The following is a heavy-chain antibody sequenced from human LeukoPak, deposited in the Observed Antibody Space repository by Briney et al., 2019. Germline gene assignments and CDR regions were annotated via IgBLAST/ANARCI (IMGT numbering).Heavy chain of an antibody. CDR3: AKGSSTGGYRDY. CDR1: GFTIGSYA. CDR2: ISGSGGST. J-gene: IGHJ4*02. V-gene: IGHV3-23*01. D-gene: IGHD5-24*01. Sequence: GGSLRLSCAASGFTIGSYAMSWVRQAPGKGLEWGSAISGSGGSTYYADSVKGRFTISRDNSKNTLYLQMNSLRAEDTAVYYCAKGSSTGGYRDYWGQGTLVTVSS.